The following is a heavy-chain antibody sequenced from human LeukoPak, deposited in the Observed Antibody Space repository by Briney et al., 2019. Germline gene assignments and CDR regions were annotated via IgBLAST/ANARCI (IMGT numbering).Heavy chain of an antibody. CDR2: IYYSGGT. D-gene: IGHD2-15*01. J-gene: IGHJ5*02. V-gene: IGHV4-39*07. Sequence: SETLSLTCAVSGGSISSSSPYYWGWIRQPPGKGLEWIATIYYSGGTYYNPSLKSRVTISVDTSKNQFSLKLRSVTAADTAVYYCVREGGYCSGDSCKNWFDPWGQGTLVTVSS. CDR3: VREGGYCSGDSCKNWFDP. CDR1: GGSISSSSPYY.